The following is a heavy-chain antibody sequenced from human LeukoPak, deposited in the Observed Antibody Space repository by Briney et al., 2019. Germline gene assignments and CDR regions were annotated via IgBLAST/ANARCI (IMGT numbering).Heavy chain of an antibody. CDR2: INSDGSNT. V-gene: IGHV3-74*01. CDR3: AKGESWPQYFDY. J-gene: IGHJ4*02. D-gene: IGHD6-13*01. CDR1: GFTFSSYW. Sequence: GGSLRLSCAASGFTFSSYWMHWVRQAPGKGLVWVSRINSDGSNTNYADSVKGRFTISRDNSKNTLYLQMNSLRAEDTAVYYCAKGESWPQYFDYWGQGTLVTVSS.